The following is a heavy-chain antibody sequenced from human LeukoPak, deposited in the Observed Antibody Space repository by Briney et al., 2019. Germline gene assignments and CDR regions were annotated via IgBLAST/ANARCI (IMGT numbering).Heavy chain of an antibody. D-gene: IGHD3-22*01. V-gene: IGHV3-48*03. CDR1: GFTFSRYE. Sequence: GGSLRLSCAASGFTFSRYEMNWVRQAPGKGLEWVSYISTSGGTKYYADSVKGRFTISRDNAKNSLYLQMDSLRAEDTAAYYCARDSYYSSDYWGQGTLVTVST. CDR2: ISTSGGTK. CDR3: ARDSYYSSDY. J-gene: IGHJ4*02.